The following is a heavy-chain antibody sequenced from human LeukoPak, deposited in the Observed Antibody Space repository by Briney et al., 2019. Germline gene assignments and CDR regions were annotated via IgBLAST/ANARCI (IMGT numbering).Heavy chain of an antibody. Sequence: GRSLRLSCAASGLTLSSYAMHWVRQAPGKGLEWVAVISYDGSNKYYADSVKGRFTISRDNSKNTLYLQMNSLRAEDTAVYYCARDENYDSSGYFPYWGQGTLVTVSS. CDR1: GLTLSSYA. CDR3: ARDENYDSSGYFPY. J-gene: IGHJ4*02. CDR2: ISYDGSNK. D-gene: IGHD3-22*01. V-gene: IGHV3-30-3*01.